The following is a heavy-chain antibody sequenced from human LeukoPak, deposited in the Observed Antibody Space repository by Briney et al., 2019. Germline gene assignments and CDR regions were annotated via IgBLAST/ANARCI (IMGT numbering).Heavy chain of an antibody. V-gene: IGHV3-48*03. J-gene: IGHJ5*02. CDR3: ARSGGLRVPGGFDP. CDR1: GFTFSSYE. D-gene: IGHD3-10*01. Sequence: GGSLRLSCAASGFTFSSYEMNWVRQAPGKGLEWVSCISSSGSTIYYADSVKGRFTISRDNAKNSLYLQMNSLRAEDTAVYYCARSGGLRVPGGFDPWGQGTLVTVSS. CDR2: ISSSGSTI.